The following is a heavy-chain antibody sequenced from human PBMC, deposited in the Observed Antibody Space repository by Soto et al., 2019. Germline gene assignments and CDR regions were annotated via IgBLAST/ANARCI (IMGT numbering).Heavy chain of an antibody. CDR2: IHYSGNT. CDR1: GDSISNYY. V-gene: IGHV4-59*01. D-gene: IGHD3-10*01. CDR3: AVGFKLDYYSLDV. J-gene: IGHJ6*02. Sequence: PSETLSLTCNVSGDSISNYYWTWIRQPPGKGLEWIGYIHYSGNTNYNPSLKSRVSISIDASKNLFSLKLTSVTAADTAVYFCAVGFKLDYYSLDVWGQGTTVTVSS.